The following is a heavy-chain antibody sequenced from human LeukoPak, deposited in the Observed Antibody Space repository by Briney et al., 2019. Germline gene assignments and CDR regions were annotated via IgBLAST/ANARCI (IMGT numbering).Heavy chain of an antibody. Sequence: GRSLRLSCAASGFTFSSYGMHWVRQAPGKGLEWVAVISYDGSNKYYADSVKGRFTISRDNSKSTLYLQMNSLRAEDTAVYYCAKDRITMVRGALDYWGQGTLVTVSS. CDR1: GFTFSSYG. J-gene: IGHJ4*02. CDR3: AKDRITMVRGALDY. CDR2: ISYDGSNK. D-gene: IGHD3-10*01. V-gene: IGHV3-30*18.